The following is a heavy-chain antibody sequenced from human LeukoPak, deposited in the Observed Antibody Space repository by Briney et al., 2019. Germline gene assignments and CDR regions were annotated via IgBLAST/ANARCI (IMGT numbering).Heavy chain of an antibody. D-gene: IGHD3-10*01. CDR2: SRNEDHSYST. CDR1: GFTFRGYA. V-gene: IGHV3-72*01. Sequence: QPGGSLRVSCAASGFTFRGYAMTWVRQAPGKGLEWIGRSRNEDHSYSTDFAASVRGRASLSRDHSRNSLYLQINSLRTDDTAVYYCVALLRGIGYWGQGTLVTVSS. CDR3: VALLRGIGY. J-gene: IGHJ4*02.